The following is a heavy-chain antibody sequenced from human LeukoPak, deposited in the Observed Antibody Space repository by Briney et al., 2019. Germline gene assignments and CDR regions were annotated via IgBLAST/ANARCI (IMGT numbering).Heavy chain of an antibody. V-gene: IGHV3-30*02. J-gene: IGHJ4*02. Sequence: PGGSLRLSCAASGFTFSSYGMHWVRQAPGKGLEWVAFIRYDGSSKYYADSVKGRFTISRDNSKNTLYLQMNSLRAEDTAVYYCAKDLPPSLYSSGWPPDYWGQGTLVTVSS. CDR1: GFTFSSYG. CDR2: IRYDGSSK. D-gene: IGHD6-19*01. CDR3: AKDLPPSLYSSGWPPDY.